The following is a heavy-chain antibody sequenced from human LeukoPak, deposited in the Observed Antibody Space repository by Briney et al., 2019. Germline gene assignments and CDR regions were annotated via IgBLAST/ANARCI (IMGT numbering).Heavy chain of an antibody. J-gene: IGHJ5*01. CDR1: GLTFDLYA. CDR2: VSSSADSA. CDR3: AKNPLYDSSGYFFPTFDS. D-gene: IGHD3-22*01. Sequence: PGGSLRLSCAASGLTFDLYAMGWVRQAPGKGLEWVSSVSSSADSAYYADSVKGRFTISRENSNSTLFLQMSSLRAEDTAMYYCAKNPLYDSSGYFFPTFDSWGQGTLVAVSS. V-gene: IGHV3-23*01.